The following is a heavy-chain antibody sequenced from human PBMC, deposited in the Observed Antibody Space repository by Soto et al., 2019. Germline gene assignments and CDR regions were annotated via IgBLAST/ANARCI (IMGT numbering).Heavy chain of an antibody. Sequence: QVQLVQSGAEVKKPGSSVKVSCKASGGTFSSYAISWVRQAPGQGLEWMGGIIPIFGTANYAQKFQGRVTITADESTSAAYMELSSLRSEDTAVYYCAIPLGLPGRYYYGMDVWGQGTTVTVSS. D-gene: IGHD3-16*01. CDR2: IIPIFGTA. J-gene: IGHJ6*02. CDR3: AIPLGLPGRYYYGMDV. CDR1: GGTFSSYA. V-gene: IGHV1-69*12.